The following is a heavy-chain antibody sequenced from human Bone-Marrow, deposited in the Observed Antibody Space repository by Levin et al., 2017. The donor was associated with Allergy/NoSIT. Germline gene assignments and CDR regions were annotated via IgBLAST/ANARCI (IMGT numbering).Heavy chain of an antibody. D-gene: IGHD3-22*01. J-gene: IGHJ4*02. Sequence: HPGGSLRLSCAASGFTLSSYEMNWVRQAPGKGLEWVSYIGSGGTTIFYADSVKGRFTISRDSAKNSLFLQMHSLRAEDTGVYYCARLKYDSSGYFLDCWGQGTLVTVSS. CDR1: GFTLSSYE. V-gene: IGHV3-48*03. CDR2: IGSGGTTI. CDR3: ARLKYDSSGYFLDC.